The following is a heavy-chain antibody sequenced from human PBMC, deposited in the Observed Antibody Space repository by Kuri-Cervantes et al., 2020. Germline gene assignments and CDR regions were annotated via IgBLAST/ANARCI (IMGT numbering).Heavy chain of an antibody. J-gene: IGHJ4*02. CDR2: ISSSSSTI. V-gene: IGHV3-48*01. Sequence: GESLKISCAASGFTFSSYAMSWVRQAPGKGLEWVSYISSSSSTIYYADSVKGRFTISRDNAKNSLYLQMNSLRAEDTAVYYCAREWDNGWYVSNFDYWGQGTLVTVSS. CDR1: GFTFSSYA. D-gene: IGHD2-15*01. CDR3: AREWDNGWYVSNFDY.